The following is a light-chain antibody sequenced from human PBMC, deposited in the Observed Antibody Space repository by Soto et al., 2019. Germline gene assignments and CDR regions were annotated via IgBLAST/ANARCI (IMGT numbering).Light chain of an antibody. V-gene: IGKV1-39*01. CDR2: GAS. J-gene: IGKJ4*01. Sequence: DIQMTQSPSSLSASVGDRVTITCRASENIGKYLNWYQQKQGKAPKIVIYGASSLQSGVPSRFSGSGSGTDFTLTISSLQPEDFAIYYCQQSFSTHALTFGGGTKVEIK. CDR1: ENIGKY. CDR3: QQSFSTHALT.